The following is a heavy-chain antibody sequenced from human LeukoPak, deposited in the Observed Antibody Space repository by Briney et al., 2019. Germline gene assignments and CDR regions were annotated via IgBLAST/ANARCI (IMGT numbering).Heavy chain of an antibody. V-gene: IGHV4-38-2*02. Sequence: SETLSLTCTVSGGSISSYYWSWIRQPPGKGLEWIGSIYHSGSTYYNPSLKSRVTISVDTSKNQFSLKLTSVTAADTAVYYCARDAVVLASLLDYWGQGTLVTVSS. CDR3: ARDAVVLASLLDY. D-gene: IGHD2-2*01. CDR1: GGSISSYY. J-gene: IGHJ4*02. CDR2: IYHSGST.